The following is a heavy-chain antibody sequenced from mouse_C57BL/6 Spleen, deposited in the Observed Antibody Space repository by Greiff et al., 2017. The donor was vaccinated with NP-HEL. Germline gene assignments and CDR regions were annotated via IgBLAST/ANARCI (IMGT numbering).Heavy chain of an antibody. CDR2: ISSGGSYT. CDR1: GFTFSSYG. Sequence: EVQVVESGGDLVKPGGSLKLSCAASGFTFSSYGMSWVRQTPDKRLEWVATISSGGSYTYYPDSVKGRFTISRDNAKNTLYLQMSSLKSEDTAMYYCARQNGAMDYWGQGTSVTVSS. J-gene: IGHJ4*01. CDR3: ARQNGAMDY. V-gene: IGHV5-6*01.